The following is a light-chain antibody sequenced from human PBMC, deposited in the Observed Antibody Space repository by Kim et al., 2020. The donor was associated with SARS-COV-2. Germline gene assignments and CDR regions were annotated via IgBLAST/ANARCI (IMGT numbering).Light chain of an antibody. CDR3: NSRDSSGNHYV. Sequence: ALGQTVRITCQGDSLRSYYATWYQQKPGQAPIPVIYGKNNRPSGIPDRFSGSSSGNTASLTITGTQAEDEADYYCNSRDSSGNHYVFGTGTKVTVL. CDR2: GKN. J-gene: IGLJ1*01. V-gene: IGLV3-19*01. CDR1: SLRSYY.